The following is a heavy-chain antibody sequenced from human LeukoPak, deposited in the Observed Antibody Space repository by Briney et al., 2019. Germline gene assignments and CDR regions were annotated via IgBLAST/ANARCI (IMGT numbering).Heavy chain of an antibody. Sequence: GRSMRLASAVSGFTFNSYAMSWDSQAQGGGLEWDSAIRTSGGDTFYTDSVTGRFSISRDNSKNKRYLQMNSLRAEDTAEFYCARQLGYCSGGSCYFDYWGQGTLVTVSS. J-gene: IGHJ4*02. CDR3: ARQLGYCSGGSCYFDY. CDR2: IRTSGGDT. CDR1: GFTFNSYA. D-gene: IGHD2-15*01. V-gene: IGHV3-23*01.